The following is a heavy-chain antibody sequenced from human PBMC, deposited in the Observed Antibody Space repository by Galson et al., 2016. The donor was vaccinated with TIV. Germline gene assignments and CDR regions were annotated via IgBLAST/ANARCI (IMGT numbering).Heavy chain of an antibody. CDR1: GFTFSDYG. J-gene: IGHJ5*01. D-gene: IGHD3-10*01. CDR3: AKDGRGVYTWFDS. CDR2: IWYDGTNT. V-gene: IGHV3-33*06. Sequence: SLRLSCAAAGFTFSDYGIHWVRQAPGKGLEWVAVIWYDGTNTHYLDSVKGRFTISRDNSKKTLYLQMNNLRAEDTAVYYCAKDGRGVYTWFDSWGQGILVTVSS.